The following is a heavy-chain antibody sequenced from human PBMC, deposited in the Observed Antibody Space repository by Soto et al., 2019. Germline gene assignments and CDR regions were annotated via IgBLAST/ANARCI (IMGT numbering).Heavy chain of an antibody. CDR1: GGSFSGYY. J-gene: IGHJ5*02. V-gene: IGHV4-34*01. D-gene: IGHD6-6*01. Sequence: QVQLQQWGAGLLKPSETLSLTCAVYGGSFSGYYWSWIRQPPGKGLEWIGEINHSGSTNYNPSLKSRVTISVDTSKNQFSLKLSSVTAADTAVYYCARGRRTFSSIAARPVAGWFDPWGQGTLVTVSS. CDR3: ARGRRTFSSIAARPVAGWFDP. CDR2: INHSGST.